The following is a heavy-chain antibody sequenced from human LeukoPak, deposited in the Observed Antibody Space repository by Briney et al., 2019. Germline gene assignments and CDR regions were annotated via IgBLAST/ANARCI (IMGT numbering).Heavy chain of an antibody. Sequence: GSLRLSCAASGFTFSNYGMNWVRQPPGKGLEWIGSVSNSGSTYYEPSLNSRVTVSLDPSKNQFSLKMTSVTATDTAVYYCARADLIFALFGESMLQFEHWGQGTLVTVSS. V-gene: IGHV4-38-2*01. J-gene: IGHJ4*02. D-gene: IGHD3-10*01. CDR2: VSNSGST. CDR3: ARADLIFALFGESMLQFEH. CDR1: GFTFSNYG.